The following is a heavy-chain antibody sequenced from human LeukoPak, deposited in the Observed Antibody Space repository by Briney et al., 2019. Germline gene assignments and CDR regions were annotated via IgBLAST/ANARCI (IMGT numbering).Heavy chain of an antibody. CDR2: IHYSGST. CDR1: GITLGGYA. Sequence: GSLRLSCATSGITLGGYAMRWVRQAPGKGLEWLGFIHYSGSTDYNPSLRSRVSISIDTSKNQFTLNLRSVTAADSAIYYCARERSHFWYMDVWGKGTTVTVSS. D-gene: IGHD3-10*01. CDR3: ARERSHFWYMDV. V-gene: IGHV4-59*01. J-gene: IGHJ6*03.